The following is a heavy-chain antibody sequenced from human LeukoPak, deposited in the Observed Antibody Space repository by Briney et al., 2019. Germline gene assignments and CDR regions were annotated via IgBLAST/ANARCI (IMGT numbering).Heavy chain of an antibody. CDR3: AKDLVGYWGMYSGYDYLDY. J-gene: IGHJ4*02. V-gene: IGHV3-23*01. CDR2: ISGSGGST. D-gene: IGHD5-12*01. CDR1: GFTFSSYA. Sequence: GGSLRLCCAASGFTFSSYAMSWVRQATGKELEWVSAISGSGGSTYYADSVKGRFTISRDNSKNTLYLQMNSLRAEDTAVYYCAKDLVGYWGMYSGYDYLDYWGQGTLVTVSS.